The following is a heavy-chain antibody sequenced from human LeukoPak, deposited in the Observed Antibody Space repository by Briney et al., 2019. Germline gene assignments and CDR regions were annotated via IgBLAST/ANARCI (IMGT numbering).Heavy chain of an antibody. CDR2: IKQDGSEK. Sequence: PGGSLRLSCAASGFTFSSYWMSWVRQAPGKGREWVANIKQDGSEKYYVDSVKGRFTISRDNAKNSLYLQMNSLRAEDTAVYYCARAQGRYYYYMDVWGKGTTVTVSS. CDR3: ARAQGRYYYYMDV. V-gene: IGHV3-7*01. D-gene: IGHD1-26*01. J-gene: IGHJ6*03. CDR1: GFTFSSYW.